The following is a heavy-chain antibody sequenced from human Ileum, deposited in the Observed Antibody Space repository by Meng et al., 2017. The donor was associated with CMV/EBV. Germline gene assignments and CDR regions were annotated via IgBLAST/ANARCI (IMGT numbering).Heavy chain of an antibody. CDR1: GFTFSNYW. V-gene: IGHV3-7*01. Sequence: GESLKISCVVAGFTFSNYWMNWVRQAPGKGLEWVANIKQDGSEKYYVDSVKGRFTISRDKAKNSLFLQMKSLSAEETAVYYCARDGHWGQGTLVTVSS. CDR3: ARDGH. CDR2: IKQDGSEK. J-gene: IGHJ4*02.